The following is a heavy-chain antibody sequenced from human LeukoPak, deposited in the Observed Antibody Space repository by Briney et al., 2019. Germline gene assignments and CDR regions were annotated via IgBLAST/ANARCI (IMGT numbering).Heavy chain of an antibody. Sequence: GGSLRLSCAASGFIFSSYEMNWVRQAPGKGLEWVSYISGNGSSIFYADSVKGRVTISRDNAEKSLYLQMNSLRAEDTAVYYCARGHWNTKAYSYFMDVWGKGTSVTVSS. D-gene: IGHD1/OR15-1a*01. CDR2: ISGNGSSI. V-gene: IGHV3-48*03. J-gene: IGHJ6*03. CDR1: GFIFSSYE. CDR3: ARGHWNTKAYSYFMDV.